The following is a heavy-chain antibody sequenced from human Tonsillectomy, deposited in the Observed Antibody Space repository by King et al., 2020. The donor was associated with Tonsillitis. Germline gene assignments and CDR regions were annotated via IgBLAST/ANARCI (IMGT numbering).Heavy chain of an antibody. Sequence: QLVQSSAEVKKPGASVKVSCKTSGYTFSSYGISWVRQAPGQGLEWMGWISADNENTNYAQKVQGRVTMTTDTSTSTAYMELRSLRSDDTAVYYCTRGRDYYDSSGFWYFDYWGQGTLVTVSS. J-gene: IGHJ4*02. V-gene: IGHV1-18*01. CDR1: GYTFSSYG. CDR3: TRGRDYYDSSGFWYFDY. D-gene: IGHD3-22*01. CDR2: ISADNENT.